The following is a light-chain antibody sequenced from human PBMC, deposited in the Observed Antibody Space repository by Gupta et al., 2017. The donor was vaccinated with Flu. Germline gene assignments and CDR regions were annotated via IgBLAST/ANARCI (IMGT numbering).Light chain of an antibody. CDR3: QKRSNCPPYT. J-gene: IGKJ2*01. CDR1: QSVGTY. CDR2: DAS. V-gene: IGKV3-11*01. Sequence: EIVLTQSPATLSLSPGERATLSCRASQSVGTYLAWYQQKPGQTPRLLIYDASNRDTGIPARFSGSGYGTDFTLTISSREQEDFAVYYCQKRSNCPPYTFGQGTTLDI.